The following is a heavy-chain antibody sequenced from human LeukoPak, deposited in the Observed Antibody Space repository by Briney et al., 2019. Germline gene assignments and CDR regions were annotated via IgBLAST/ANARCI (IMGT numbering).Heavy chain of an antibody. J-gene: IGHJ4*02. V-gene: IGHV3-64*01. D-gene: IGHD1-26*01. CDR1: GFTFSNYW. CDR2: ISTNGGST. Sequence: PGGSLRLSCAVSGFTFSNYWMHWVRQAPGKGLEYVSGISTNGGSTYHANSVKGRFTISRDNSKNTLYLQMGSLRVEDMAVYYCARGGPSVSYPFDYWGQGTLVTVSS. CDR3: ARGGPSVSYPFDY.